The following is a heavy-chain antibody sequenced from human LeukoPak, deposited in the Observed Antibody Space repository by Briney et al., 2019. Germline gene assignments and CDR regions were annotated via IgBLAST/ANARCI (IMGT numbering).Heavy chain of an antibody. CDR2: IYTSGST. CDR1: GGSTSSNY. Sequence: SETLSLTCTVSGGSTSSNYWSWIRQPAGKGLEWIGRIYTSGSTNYNPSLKSRVTMPVDTSKNQFSLKLSSVNAADTAVYYCARDVVGATTDAFDIWGQGTRVTVSP. CDR3: ARDVVGATTDAFDI. D-gene: IGHD1-26*01. V-gene: IGHV4-4*07. J-gene: IGHJ3*02.